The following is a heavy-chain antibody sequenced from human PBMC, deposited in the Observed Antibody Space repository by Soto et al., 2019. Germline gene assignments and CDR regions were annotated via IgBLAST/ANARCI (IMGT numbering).Heavy chain of an antibody. Sequence: QVQLQELGPGLLKPSQTLSLTCSVSGGSISSDDYYWTWIRQHPGKGLEWIGYIYYSGSTYYNPSLRSRVSMSEDKSKRQASLKLASVTAADTAVYYCARGPGSGNAELSFDIWGQGTQVTVSS. V-gene: IGHV4-31*03. D-gene: IGHD1-26*01. CDR3: ARGPGSGNAELSFDI. CDR2: IYYSGST. J-gene: IGHJ5*02. CDR1: GGSISSDDYY.